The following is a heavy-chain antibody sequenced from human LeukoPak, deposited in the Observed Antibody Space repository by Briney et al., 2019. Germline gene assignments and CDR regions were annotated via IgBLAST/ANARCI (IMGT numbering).Heavy chain of an antibody. V-gene: IGHV3-23*01. J-gene: IGHJ4*02. CDR2: ISGSGGST. Sequence: GGSLRLSCAASGFTFSSYAMSWVRQAPGKGLEWVSAISGSGGSTYYADSVKGRFTISRDNSKNTLYLQMYSLRAEDTAVYYCARIPLGPDGYNSRWGQGTLVTVSS. D-gene: IGHD5-24*01. CDR1: GFTFSSYA. CDR3: ARIPLGPDGYNSR.